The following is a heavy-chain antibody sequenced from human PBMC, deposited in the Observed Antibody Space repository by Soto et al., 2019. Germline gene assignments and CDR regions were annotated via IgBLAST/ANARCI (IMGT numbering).Heavy chain of an antibody. CDR2: IIPIFGTA. V-gene: IGHV1-69*12. CDR3: AAPYGSGSYNGFDY. CDR1: GGTFSSYA. Sequence: QVQLVQSGAEVKKPGSSVKVSCKASGGTFSSYAISWVRQAPGQGLEWMGGIIPIFGTANYAQQFQGRVTITAEESTSTAYMELRSLRSEATAVDYCAAPYGSGSYNGFDYWGQGTLVTFSS. D-gene: IGHD3-10*01. J-gene: IGHJ4*02.